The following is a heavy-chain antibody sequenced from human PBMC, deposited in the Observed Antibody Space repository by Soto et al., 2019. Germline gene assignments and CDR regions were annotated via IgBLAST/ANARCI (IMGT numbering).Heavy chain of an antibody. CDR1: GCTYSGVS. CDR2: ISSGSSDT. J-gene: IGHJ4*02. Sequence: GALSVTSEGSGCTYSGVSMNWVRQVPGKGLEWVASISSGSSDTWYADSVKGRFIISRDNAQNSLFLQMNTLRPEDTAMYYCARVAYWGPGTQVTVSS. V-gene: IGHV3-21*01. CDR3: ARVAY.